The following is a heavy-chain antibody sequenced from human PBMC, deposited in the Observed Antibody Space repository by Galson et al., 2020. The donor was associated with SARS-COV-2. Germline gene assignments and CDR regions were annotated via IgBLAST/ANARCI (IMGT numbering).Heavy chain of an antibody. D-gene: IGHD2-8*02. CDR1: GGSISSYY. Sequence: SQTLSLTCTVSGGSISSYYWTWIRQPPGKGLEWIGYIYDSGRINYNPSLRSRVIISVDTTKNQFSLKLSSVTAADTAVYFCARVLPPALHRYLCTAGACLADRFDPWGQGTLVTVSS. J-gene: IGHJ5*02. V-gene: IGHV4-59*01. CDR3: ARVLPPALHRYLCTAGACLADRFDP. CDR2: IYDSGRI.